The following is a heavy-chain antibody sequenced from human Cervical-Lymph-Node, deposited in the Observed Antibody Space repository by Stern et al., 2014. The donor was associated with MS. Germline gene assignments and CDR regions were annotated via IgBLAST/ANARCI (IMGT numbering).Heavy chain of an antibody. V-gene: IGHV2-5*02. J-gene: IGHJ4*02. CDR2: IYWDDDK. Sequence: QITLKESGPTLVKPTQTLTLTCTFSGFSLSTSGVGVGWIRQPPGKALEWLALIYWDDDKRYSPSLKSRLTITKDTSKNQVVLTMTNMDPVDTATYDCAVRLTLYSSSWYSMHYFDYWGQGTLVTVSS. D-gene: IGHD6-13*01. CDR3: AVRLTLYSSSWYSMHYFDY. CDR1: GFSLSTSGVG.